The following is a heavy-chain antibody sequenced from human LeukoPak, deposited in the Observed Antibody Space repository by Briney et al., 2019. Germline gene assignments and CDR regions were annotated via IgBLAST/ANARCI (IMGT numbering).Heavy chain of an antibody. CDR3: ARAEYSSSWKYFYGMDV. CDR1: GFTFSSYG. J-gene: IGHJ6*02. Sequence: GGSLRLSCVASGFTFSSYGMHWVRQAPGKGLEWVAVIWYDGSNKYYADSVKGRFTISRDNSKITLYLQMNSLRAEDTAVYYCARAEYSSSWKYFYGMDVWGQGTTVTVSS. D-gene: IGHD6-6*01. CDR2: IWYDGSNK. V-gene: IGHV3-33*08.